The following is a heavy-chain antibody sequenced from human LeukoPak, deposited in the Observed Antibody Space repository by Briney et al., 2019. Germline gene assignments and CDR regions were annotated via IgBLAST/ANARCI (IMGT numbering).Heavy chain of an antibody. CDR1: GYSFTNNW. V-gene: IGHV5-51*01. Sequence: GESLKISCQGSGYSFTNNWIGWVRHMPGEGLDWMAIVYPGDSHTKYNPSFQGQVTISADKSISTAYLQWSSLKASDTAMYYCARQWRGYCSSTSCYLPNWFDPWGQGTLVTVSS. CDR3: ARQWRGYCSSTSCYLPNWFDP. CDR2: VYPGDSHT. J-gene: IGHJ5*02. D-gene: IGHD2-2*01.